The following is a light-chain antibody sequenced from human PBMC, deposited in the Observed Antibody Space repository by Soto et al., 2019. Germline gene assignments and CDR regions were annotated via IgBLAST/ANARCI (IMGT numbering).Light chain of an antibody. Sequence: QPVLTQPPSVSGAPGQRVTISCTGSSSNIGAGYDVHWYQQLPGTAPKLLIYGNSNRPSGVPDRFSGSKSGTSASLAITGLRAEDEADYYCQSYDNILSGPLFGGGTKVTVL. J-gene: IGLJ3*02. CDR3: QSYDNILSGPL. V-gene: IGLV1-40*01. CDR2: GNS. CDR1: SSNIGAGYD.